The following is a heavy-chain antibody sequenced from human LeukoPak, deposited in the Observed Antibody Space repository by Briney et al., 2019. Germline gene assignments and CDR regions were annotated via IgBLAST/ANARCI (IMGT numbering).Heavy chain of an antibody. J-gene: IGHJ6*03. CDR3: AKDSYGSSWAYYYMDV. CDR1: GFTFSSYG. V-gene: IGHV3-30*02. D-gene: IGHD6-13*01. Sequence: PPGGSLRLSCAASGFTFSSYGMHWVRQAPGKGLEWVAFIGDDGSNKYYADTVEGRFTISRDNSKNTLYLQMNSLRPEDTALYYCAKDSYGSSWAYYYMDVWGKGTTVTISS. CDR2: IGDDGSNK.